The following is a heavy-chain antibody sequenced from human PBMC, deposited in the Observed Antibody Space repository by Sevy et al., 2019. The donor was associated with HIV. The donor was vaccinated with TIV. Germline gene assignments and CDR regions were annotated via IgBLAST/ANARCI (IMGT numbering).Heavy chain of an antibody. V-gene: IGHV3-23*01. CDR3: AKNHYELVSYFEH. J-gene: IGHJ1*01. D-gene: IGHD3-22*01. Sequence: GGSLRLSCSTSRVSFTNPAMSWLRQAPGKGLEWVASISGSGGTKYYAGSVRGRFSISRDDSEDTVYLQMSRLRAEDTAVYYCAKNHYELVSYFEHWGQGTLVTVSS. CDR2: ISGSGGTK. CDR1: RVSFTNPA.